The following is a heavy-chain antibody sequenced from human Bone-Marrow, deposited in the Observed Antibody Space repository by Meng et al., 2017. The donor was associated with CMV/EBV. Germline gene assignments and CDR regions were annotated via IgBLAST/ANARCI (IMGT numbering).Heavy chain of an antibody. CDR1: GGSFSGYY. D-gene: IGHD1-26*01. Sequence: SETLSLTCAVYGGSFSGYYWSWIRQPPGKGLEWIGEINHSGSTNYNPSLKSRVTISVDTSKNQFSLKLSYVTAADTAVYFCAKRAVGPTTDYFDLWVQGTLVTVSS. CDR2: INHSGST. V-gene: IGHV4-34*01. J-gene: IGHJ4*02. CDR3: AKRAVGPTTDYFDL.